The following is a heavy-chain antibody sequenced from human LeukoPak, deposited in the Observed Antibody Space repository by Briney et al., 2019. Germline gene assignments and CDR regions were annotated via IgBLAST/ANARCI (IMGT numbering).Heavy chain of an antibody. Sequence: SETLSLTCAVYGGSFSGYYWSWIRQPPGKGLEWIGEINHSGSTNYNASLKSRVTISVDTSKNQFSLRLSSVTAADTAMYYCAPRGDIEHSYGYGKWFDPWGQGTRVAVSS. CDR1: GGSFSGYY. D-gene: IGHD5-18*01. CDR2: INHSGST. J-gene: IGHJ5*02. CDR3: APRGDIEHSYGYGKWFDP. V-gene: IGHV4-34*01.